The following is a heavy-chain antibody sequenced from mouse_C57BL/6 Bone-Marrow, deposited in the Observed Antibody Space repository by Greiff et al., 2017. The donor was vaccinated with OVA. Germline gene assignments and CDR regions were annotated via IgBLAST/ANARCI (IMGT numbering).Heavy chain of an antibody. Sequence: QVQLQQPGAELVMPGASVKLSCKASGYTFTSYWMHWVKQRPGQGLEWIGEIDPSDSYTNYNQQFKGKSTLNVDKSSSTAYMQLSSLTSEDSAVYYCARGGYDYDGGFDYWGQGTTLTVSS. CDR1: GYTFTSYW. CDR3: ARGGYDYDGGFDY. D-gene: IGHD2-4*01. CDR2: IDPSDSYT. V-gene: IGHV1-69*01. J-gene: IGHJ2*01.